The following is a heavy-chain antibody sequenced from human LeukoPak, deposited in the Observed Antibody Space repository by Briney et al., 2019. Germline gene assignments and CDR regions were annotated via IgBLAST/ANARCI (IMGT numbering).Heavy chain of an antibody. CDR1: GYTFIIYG. D-gene: IGHD3-22*01. Sequence: GASVKVSCKASGYTFIIYGISWVRQAPGQGLEWMGWIIVYNGNTNYAQKLQGRVTITTDTSTSTAYMELRSLRSDDTAVYYCARVPYYYDTSGPTYYYYMDVWGKGTTVTVSS. V-gene: IGHV1-18*01. CDR3: ARVPYYYDTSGPTYYYYMDV. J-gene: IGHJ6*03. CDR2: IIVYNGNT.